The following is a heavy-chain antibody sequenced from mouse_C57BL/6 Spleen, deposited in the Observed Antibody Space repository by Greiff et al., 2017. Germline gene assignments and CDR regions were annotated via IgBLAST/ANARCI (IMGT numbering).Heavy chain of an antibody. Sequence: VQLQQSGAELVRPGASVKLSCTASGFNIQDDYMHWVKQRPEQGLEWIGWIDPENGDTEYASKFQGKATITAYTSSNKAYLQLSSLTSEDTAVYYCTTRLLRGFDYWGQGTTLTVSS. CDR1: GFNIQDDY. V-gene: IGHV14-4*01. J-gene: IGHJ2*01. CDR3: TTRLLRGFDY. D-gene: IGHD2-3*01. CDR2: IDPENGDT.